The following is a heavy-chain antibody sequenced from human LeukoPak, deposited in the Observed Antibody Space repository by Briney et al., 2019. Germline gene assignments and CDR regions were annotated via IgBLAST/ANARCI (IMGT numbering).Heavy chain of an antibody. CDR2: INGGGSST. V-gene: IGHV3-74*01. D-gene: IGHD3-22*01. CDR1: GFTLSRVW. CDR3: VRDLGYYYDSSSYYYVPGDFDY. Sequence: PGGSLKLSLSAPGFTLSRVWINLVRPASGEGLVWVSRINGGGSSTSYADSVKGRFTISRDNAKNTLYLQMKSLRVEDTAVYYCVRDLGYYYDSSSYYYVPGDFDYWGQGTLVTVSS. J-gene: IGHJ4*02.